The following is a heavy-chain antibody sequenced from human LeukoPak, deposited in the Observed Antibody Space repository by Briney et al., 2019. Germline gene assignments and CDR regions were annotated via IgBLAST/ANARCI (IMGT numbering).Heavy chain of an antibody. V-gene: IGHV3-30*02. CDR3: AKDRRITIFGVVIIPVSVYNWFDP. D-gene: IGHD3-3*01. J-gene: IGHJ5*02. CDR1: GFTFSSYG. CDR2: IRYDGSNK. Sequence: GGSLRLSCAASGFTFSSYGMHWVRQAPGKGLEWVAFIRYDGSNKYYADSVKGRFTISRDNSKNTLYLQMNSLRAEDTAVYYCAKDRRITIFGVVIIPVSVYNWFDPWGQGTLVTVSS.